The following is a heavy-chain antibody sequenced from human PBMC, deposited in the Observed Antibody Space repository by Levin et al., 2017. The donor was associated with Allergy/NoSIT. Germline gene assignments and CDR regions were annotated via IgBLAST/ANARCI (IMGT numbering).Heavy chain of an antibody. D-gene: IGHD2-2*01. CDR1: GGSISSYY. J-gene: IGHJ3*02. V-gene: IGHV4-59*01. Sequence: PSETLSLTCSVSGGSISSYYWSWIRQPPGKGLEWIGHINYSGNTNYNPSLKSRVTISVDTSKNQFSLKVTSVTAADTAVYFCARDRADQDAFHIWGQGTMVTVSS. CDR3: ARDRADQDAFHI. CDR2: INYSGNT.